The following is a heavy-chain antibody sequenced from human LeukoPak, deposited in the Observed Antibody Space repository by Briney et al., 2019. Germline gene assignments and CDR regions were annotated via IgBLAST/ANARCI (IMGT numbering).Heavy chain of an antibody. CDR3: ARATRYYDILTGYRPYYFDY. V-gene: IGHV4-59*08. D-gene: IGHD3-9*01. Sequence: SETLSLTCTVSGGSISSYYWSWIRQSPGKGLECIGCIHYTGSTNYNPSLKSRVTISVDTSKNRFSLNLSSVIAADTAVYYCARATRYYDILTGYRPYYFDYWGQGTLVTVSS. CDR1: GGSISSYY. J-gene: IGHJ4*02. CDR2: IHYTGST.